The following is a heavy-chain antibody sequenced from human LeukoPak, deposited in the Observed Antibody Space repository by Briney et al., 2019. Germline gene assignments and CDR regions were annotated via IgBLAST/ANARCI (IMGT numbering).Heavy chain of an antibody. CDR1: GFTFSSYG. CDR2: IWYDGSNK. J-gene: IGHJ2*01. Sequence: GGSLRLSCAASGFTFSSYGMHWVRQAPGKGLEWVAVIWYDGSNKYYADSVKGRFTISRDNSKNTLYLQMNSLKTEDTAVYYCTTLTLMYHYDSSGRYWYFALWGRGTLVTVSS. D-gene: IGHD3-22*01. V-gene: IGHV3-33*01. CDR3: TTLTLMYHYDSSGRYWYFAL.